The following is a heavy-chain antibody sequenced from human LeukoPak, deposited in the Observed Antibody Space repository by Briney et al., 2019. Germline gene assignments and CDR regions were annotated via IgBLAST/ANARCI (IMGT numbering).Heavy chain of an antibody. CDR3: ARAGSWKGYFNY. CDR2: IYYSGST. Sequence: PSETLSLTCTVSGGSISSHYWSWIRQPPGKGLEWIGYIYYSGSTNYNPSLKSRVTISVDTSKNQFCLNLSSVTAADTAVYYCARAGSWKGYFNYWGQGTLVTVSS. V-gene: IGHV4-59*11. D-gene: IGHD6-13*01. CDR1: GGSISSHY. J-gene: IGHJ4*02.